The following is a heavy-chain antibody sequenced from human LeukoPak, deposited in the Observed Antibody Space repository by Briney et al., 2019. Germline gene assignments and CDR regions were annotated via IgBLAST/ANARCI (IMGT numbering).Heavy chain of an antibody. V-gene: IGHV4-59*01. CDR2: IYYSGST. Sequence: SETLSLTCTVSGGSISGYYWSWIRQPPGKGLKWIGYIYYSGSTNYNPSLKSRVTISVDTSKNQFSLKLTSVTAADTAVYYCALHSSYYYMDVWGKGTTVTVSS. CDR1: GGSISGYY. J-gene: IGHJ6*03. D-gene: IGHD6-13*01. CDR3: ALHSSYYYMDV.